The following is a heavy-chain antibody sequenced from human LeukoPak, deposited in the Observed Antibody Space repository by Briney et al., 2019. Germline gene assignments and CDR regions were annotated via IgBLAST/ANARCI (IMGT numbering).Heavy chain of an antibody. Sequence: SETLSLTCIVSGGSISTYSWNWIRQPAGKGLEWIGRLYSSGTTKYNPSLESRVTMSVDTSKNQFSLKLSSVTAADTAVYYCARGTNDSSGYYYGNWFDPWGQGTLVTVSS. CDR1: GGSISTYS. D-gene: IGHD3-22*01. J-gene: IGHJ5*02. CDR3: ARGTNDSSGYYYGNWFDP. CDR2: LYSSGTT. V-gene: IGHV4-4*07.